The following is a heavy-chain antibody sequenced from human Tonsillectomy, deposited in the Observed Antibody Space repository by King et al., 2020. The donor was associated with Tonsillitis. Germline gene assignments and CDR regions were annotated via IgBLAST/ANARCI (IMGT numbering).Heavy chain of an antibody. D-gene: IGHD3-22*01. V-gene: IGHV3-23*04. CDR2: ISGGGSRK. CDR1: GFTFSSYA. CDR3: ARRDHFDSSGDTALFQH. Sequence: QLVQSGGGLVQPGGSLTLSCSASGFTFSSYAMNWVRQAPGKGLEWVSVISGGGSRKYYADSVKGRLTISRDNSKDTLFLHMNGLKAEDTAVYYCARRDHFDSSGDTALFQHWGQGTLVIVSS. J-gene: IGHJ1*01.